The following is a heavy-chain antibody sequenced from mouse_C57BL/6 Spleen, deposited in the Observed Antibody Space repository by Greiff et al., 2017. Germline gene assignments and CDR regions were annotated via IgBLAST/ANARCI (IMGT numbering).Heavy chain of an antibody. CDR3: AGDYDEGFAY. CDR2: IYPRSGNT. CDR1: GYTFTSYG. D-gene: IGHD2-4*01. Sequence: VQLQQSGAELARPGASVKLSCKASGYTFTSYGISWVKQRTGQGLEWIGEIYPRSGNTYYNEKFKGKATLTADKSSSTAYMELRSLTSEDSAVYFCAGDYDEGFAYWGQGTLVTVSA. V-gene: IGHV1-81*01. J-gene: IGHJ3*01.